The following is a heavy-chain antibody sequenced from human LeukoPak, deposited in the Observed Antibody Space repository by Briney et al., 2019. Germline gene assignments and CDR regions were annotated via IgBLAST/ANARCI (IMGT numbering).Heavy chain of an antibody. CDR3: ARGHCSSTSCHFDI. CDR2: INHSVST. J-gene: IGHJ3*02. D-gene: IGHD2-2*01. V-gene: IGHV4-34*01. CDR1: GGSFSVYY. Sequence: PSETLSLTCAVYGGSFSVYYWSWIRQPPGKWLEWIGEINHSVSTNYNPSLKSRVTISVDTSKNQFSLKLSSVTAADSAVYYCARGHCSSTSCHFDIWGQGTMVTVSS.